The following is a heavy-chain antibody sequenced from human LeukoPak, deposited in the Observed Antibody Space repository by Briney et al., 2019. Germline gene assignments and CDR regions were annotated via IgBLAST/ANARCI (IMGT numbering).Heavy chain of an antibody. CDR1: GGSISSGDYY. CDR3: ASEGRITMVRGVIMGVQH. V-gene: IGHV4-30-4*01. Sequence: PSQTLSLTCTVSGGSISSGDYYWSWIRQPPGKGLEWIVYIYNSGSTYYNPSLKSRVTISVDTSKNQFSLKLSSVTAADTAVYYCASEGRITMVRGVIMGVQHWGQGTLVTVSS. J-gene: IGHJ1*01. D-gene: IGHD3-10*01. CDR2: IYNSGST.